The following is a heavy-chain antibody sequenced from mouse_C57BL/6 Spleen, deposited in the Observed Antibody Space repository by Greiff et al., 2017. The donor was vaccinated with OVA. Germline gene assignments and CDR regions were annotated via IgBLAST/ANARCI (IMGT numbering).Heavy chain of an antibody. V-gene: IGHV1-7*01. CDR3: ARHPDYAMDY. CDR2: INPSSGYT. CDR1: GYTFTSYW. J-gene: IGHJ4*01. Sequence: VQLQQSGAELAKPGASVKLSCKASGYTFTSYWMHWVKQRPGQGLEWIGYINPSSGYTKYNQKFKDKATVTADKSSSTAYMQLSSLTYEDSAVYYCARHPDYAMDYWGQGTSVTVSS.